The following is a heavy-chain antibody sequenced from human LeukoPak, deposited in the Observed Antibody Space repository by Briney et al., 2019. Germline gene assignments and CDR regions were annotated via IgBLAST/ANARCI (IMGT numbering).Heavy chain of an antibody. CDR3: ARDQEWLRFDY. D-gene: IGHD5-12*01. J-gene: IGHJ4*02. CDR1: GGTFSSYA. V-gene: IGHV1-69*05. CDR2: IIPIFGTA. Sequence: GSSVKVSCKASGGTFSSYAISWVRQAPGQGREWMGRIIPIFGTANYAQKFQGRVTITTDESTSTAYMELSSLRSEDTAVYYCARDQEWLRFDYWGQGTLVTVSS.